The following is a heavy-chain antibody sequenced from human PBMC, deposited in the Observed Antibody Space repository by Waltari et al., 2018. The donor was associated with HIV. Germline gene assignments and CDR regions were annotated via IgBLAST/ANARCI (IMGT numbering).Heavy chain of an antibody. CDR3: VRICKLNCYYYYGMDV. D-gene: IGHD1-1*01. CDR1: GLTFSNHD. V-gene: IGHV3-13*01. J-gene: IGHJ6*02. Sequence: EVQLVESGGGLVQPGGSLRLSCAASGLTFSNHDMHWVRQATGKGLEWVSGIGTAGDTYYPGSVKGRFTISRENAKNSLHLQMNSLRAGDTAVYYCVRICKLNCYYYYGMDVWGQGTTVTVSS. CDR2: IGTAGDT.